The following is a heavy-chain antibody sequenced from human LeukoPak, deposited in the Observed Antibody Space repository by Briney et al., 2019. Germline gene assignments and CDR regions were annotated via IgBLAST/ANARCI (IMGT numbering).Heavy chain of an antibody. D-gene: IGHD2-2*01. V-gene: IGHV1-2*02. CDR2: INPNSGGT. Sequence: ASVKVSCKASGYTFTGYYMHWVRQAPGQGPEWMGWINPNSGGTNYAQKFQGRVTMTRDTSISTAYMERSRLRSDDTAVYYCARASRYCSSTSCLYYFDYWGQGTLVTVSS. J-gene: IGHJ4*02. CDR1: GYTFTGYY. CDR3: ARASRYCSSTSCLYYFDY.